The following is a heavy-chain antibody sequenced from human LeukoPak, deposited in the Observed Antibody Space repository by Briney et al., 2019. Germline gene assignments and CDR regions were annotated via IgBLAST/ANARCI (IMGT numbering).Heavy chain of an antibody. CDR3: AKVRSGYGRYYFDY. CDR1: GFTFRNYG. CDR2: ISGSGGST. J-gene: IGHJ4*02. D-gene: IGHD5-12*01. Sequence: PGGSLRLSCAASGFTFRNYGMIWVRQAPGKGLEWVSAISGSGGSTYYADSVKGRFTISRDNSKNTLYLQMNSLRAEDTAVYYCAKVRSGYGRYYFDYWGQGTLVTVSS. V-gene: IGHV3-23*01.